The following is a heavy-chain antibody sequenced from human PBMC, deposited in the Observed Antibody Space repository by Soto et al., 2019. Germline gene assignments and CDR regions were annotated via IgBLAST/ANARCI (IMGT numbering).Heavy chain of an antibody. J-gene: IGHJ5*02. CDR2: INHSGST. Sequence: QVQLQQWGAGLLKPSETLSLTCAVYGGSFSGYYWSWIRQPPGKGLEWIGEINHSGSTNYNPSLKSRVTISVDTSKNQFSLKLSSVTAADTAVYYCARGPAYDFWSGYYALPHWFDPWGQGTLVTVSS. D-gene: IGHD3-3*01. V-gene: IGHV4-34*01. CDR1: GGSFSGYY. CDR3: ARGPAYDFWSGYYALPHWFDP.